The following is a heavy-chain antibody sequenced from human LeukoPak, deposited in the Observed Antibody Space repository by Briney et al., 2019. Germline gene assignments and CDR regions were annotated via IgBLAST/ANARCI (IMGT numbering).Heavy chain of an antibody. CDR1: GMSVSENY. D-gene: IGHD6-6*01. CDR2: INRDGTT. CDR3: ARDSGSTSWAYS. Sequence: GGSLRLSCAASGMSVSENYMSWVRQAPGKGLGWVCVINRDGTTDYAESVKGRFTISRDIAENTLSLQMNSLRVQDTALYYCARDSGSTSWAYSWGQGTLVSVSS. J-gene: IGHJ4*02. V-gene: IGHV3-66*02.